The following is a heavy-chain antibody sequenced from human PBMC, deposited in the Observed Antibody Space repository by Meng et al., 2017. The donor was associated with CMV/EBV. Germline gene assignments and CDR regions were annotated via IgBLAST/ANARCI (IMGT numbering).Heavy chain of an antibody. V-gene: IGHV4-39*01. J-gene: IGHJ6*02. CDR3: ARTGGMDV. CDR1: GGSISSSSYY. Sequence: GSLRLSCTVSGGSISSSSYYWGWIRQPPGKGLEWIGSIYYSGSTYYNPSLKSRVTISVDTSKNQFSLKLSSVTAADTAVYYCARTGGMDVWGQGTTVTVSS. CDR2: IYYSGST.